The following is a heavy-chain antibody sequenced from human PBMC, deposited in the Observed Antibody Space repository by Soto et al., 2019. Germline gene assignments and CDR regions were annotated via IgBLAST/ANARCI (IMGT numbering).Heavy chain of an antibody. CDR1: GYTFTSYG. CDR3: ARTTVTDDAFDI. Sequence: ASVKVSCKASGYTFTSYGISWVRQAPGQGLEWMGWISAYNGSTNYAQKLQGRVTMATDTSTSTAYMELRSLRSDDTAVYYCARTTVTDDAFDIWGQGTMVTVSS. D-gene: IGHD4-17*01. CDR2: ISAYNGST. J-gene: IGHJ3*02. V-gene: IGHV1-18*01.